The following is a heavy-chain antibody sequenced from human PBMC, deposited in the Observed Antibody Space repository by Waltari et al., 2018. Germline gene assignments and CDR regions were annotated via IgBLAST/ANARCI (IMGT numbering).Heavy chain of an antibody. J-gene: IGHJ2*01. Sequence: QVQLQESGPGLVKPSETLSLTCAVSGYSISSGYYWGWIRQPPGKGLEWIGSIYHSGSTYYNPSLKSRVTISVETSKNQYSLKLSSVTAADTAVYYCAASPGGHWYFDLWGRGTLVTVSS. V-gene: IGHV4-38-2*01. D-gene: IGHD2-2*01. CDR3: AASPGGHWYFDL. CDR2: IYHSGST. CDR1: GYSISSGYY.